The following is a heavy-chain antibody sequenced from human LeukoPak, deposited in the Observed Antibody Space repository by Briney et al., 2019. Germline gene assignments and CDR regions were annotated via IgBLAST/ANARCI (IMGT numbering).Heavy chain of an antibody. J-gene: IGHJ4*02. D-gene: IGHD3-22*01. CDR1: GYTFTSYY. CDR2: INPSGGST. V-gene: IGHV1-46*01. Sequence: ASVKVSCKASGYTFTSYYTHWVRQAPGQGLEWMGIINPSGGSTSYAQKVQGRVTMTRDTSTSPVYMELTSLRSEDTAVYYCARGDYYDSSGYMQFDYWGQGTLVTVSS. CDR3: ARGDYYDSSGYMQFDY.